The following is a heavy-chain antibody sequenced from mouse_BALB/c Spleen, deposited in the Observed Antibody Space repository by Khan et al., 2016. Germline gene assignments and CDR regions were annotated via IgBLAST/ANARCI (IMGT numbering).Heavy chain of an antibody. CDR3: ATWDYYGSAFAY. J-gene: IGHJ3*01. D-gene: IGHD1-2*01. V-gene: IGHV3-8*02. CDR1: GDSITSGH. Sequence: GQRQESGPSLAKPSQTLSLTCSVTGDSITSGHWNWIRKFPGNKFDFMGYISHSGDSYYNPSLKSRISITRDTSKNQYYLQLNSVTTEDTATYYCATWDYYGSAFAYWGQGTLVTVSA. CDR2: ISHSGDS.